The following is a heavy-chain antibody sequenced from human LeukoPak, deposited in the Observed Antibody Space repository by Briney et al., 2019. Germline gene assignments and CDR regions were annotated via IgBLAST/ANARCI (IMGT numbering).Heavy chain of an antibody. J-gene: IGHJ4*02. Sequence: SSETLSLTCTVSGGSISSSSHYWGWIRQPPGKGLEWIGSIYYSGSTYYNPSLKSRVTISVDTSKNQFSLKLSSVTAADTAVYYCARRGEYDFWTEIDYWGQGTLVTVSS. CDR3: ARRGEYDFWTEIDY. CDR2: IYYSGST. V-gene: IGHV4-39*01. CDR1: GGSISSSSHY. D-gene: IGHD3-3*01.